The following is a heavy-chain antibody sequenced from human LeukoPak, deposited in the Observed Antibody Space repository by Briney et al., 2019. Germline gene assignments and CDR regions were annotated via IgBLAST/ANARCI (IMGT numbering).Heavy chain of an antibody. CDR3: ARDKKPGVVVVPAARGAGWFDP. CDR2: IYYSGST. D-gene: IGHD2-2*01. J-gene: IGHJ5*02. CDR1: GGSISSGGYY. V-gene: IGHV4-31*03. Sequence: PSETLSLTCTVSGGSISSGGYYWSWIRQHPGTGLEWIGYIYYSGSTYYNPSLKSRVTISVDTSKNQFSLKLSSVTAADTAVYYCARDKKPGVVVVPAARGAGWFDPWGQGTLVTVSS.